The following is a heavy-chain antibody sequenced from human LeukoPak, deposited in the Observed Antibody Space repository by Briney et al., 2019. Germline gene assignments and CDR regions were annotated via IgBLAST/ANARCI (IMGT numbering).Heavy chain of an antibody. V-gene: IGHV3-74*01. J-gene: IGHJ4*02. CDR3: GKGGRSSHFDC. Sequence: GGSLRLSCAASGFTFRSYWMHWVRQAPGKGLVWVSRIKTDGSSTYYADSVKGRFTISRDNSKNTLYQQMDSQRAEDTSVYYCGKGGRSSHFDCWGRGTLVTVSS. D-gene: IGHD6-13*01. CDR2: IKTDGSST. CDR1: GFTFRSYW.